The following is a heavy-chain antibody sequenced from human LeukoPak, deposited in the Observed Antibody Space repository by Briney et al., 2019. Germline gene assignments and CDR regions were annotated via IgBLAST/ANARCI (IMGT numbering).Heavy chain of an antibody. Sequence: GASVKVSCKASGYTFTSYAIHWVRQAPGQRLEWMGWINAGNGNTKYSQKFQGRVTITRDTSASTVYMELSSLRSEDTAVYYCARDRTESGTSNPRHAFDIWGQGTMATVSS. V-gene: IGHV1-3*01. CDR1: GYTFTSYA. CDR3: ARDRTESGTSNPRHAFDI. D-gene: IGHD2-2*01. J-gene: IGHJ3*02. CDR2: INAGNGNT.